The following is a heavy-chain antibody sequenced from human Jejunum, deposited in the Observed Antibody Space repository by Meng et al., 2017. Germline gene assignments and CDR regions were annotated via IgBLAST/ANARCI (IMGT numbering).Heavy chain of an antibody. V-gene: IGHV4-39*01. CDR2: ISYSATT. CDR1: GDSVNSNSGY. J-gene: IGHJ4*02. D-gene: IGHD6-19*01. CDR3: ARHCGYRSGCHQYFDY. Sequence: QLRLEESGPGLVKPSETLSLTCPVSGDSVNSNSGYWGWIRQSPGKGLEWIGTISYSATTYYNPSLKTRVTISVDTSKNQVSLNLGSVTAADTGIYHCARHCGYRSGCHQYFDYWGQGTLVTVSS.